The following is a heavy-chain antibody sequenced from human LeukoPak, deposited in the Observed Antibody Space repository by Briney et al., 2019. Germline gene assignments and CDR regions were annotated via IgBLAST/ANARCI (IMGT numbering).Heavy chain of an antibody. CDR3: AKDRLRYFDWLNWFDP. V-gene: IGHV3-23*01. CDR2: ISGSGGST. Sequence: PGGSLRLSCAASGFTVSSNYMSWVRQAPGKGLEWVSAISGSGGSTYYADSVKGRFTISRDNSKNTLYLQMNSLRAEDTAVYYCAKDRLRYFDWLNWFDPWGQGTLVTVSS. CDR1: GFTVSSNY. J-gene: IGHJ5*02. D-gene: IGHD3-9*01.